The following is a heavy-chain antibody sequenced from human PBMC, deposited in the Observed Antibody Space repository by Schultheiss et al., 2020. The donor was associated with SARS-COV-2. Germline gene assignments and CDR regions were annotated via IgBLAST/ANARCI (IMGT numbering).Heavy chain of an antibody. Sequence: KISCKASGGTFSSYAISWVRQAPGQGLEWMGGIIPIFGTANYAQKFQGRVTITADKSTSTAYMELSSLRSEDTAVYFCVRHVEWFRPYWGLGTLVTVSS. CDR3: VRHVEWFRPY. CDR2: IIPIFGTA. CDR1: GGTFSSYA. J-gene: IGHJ4*02. V-gene: IGHV1-69*06. D-gene: IGHD3-3*01.